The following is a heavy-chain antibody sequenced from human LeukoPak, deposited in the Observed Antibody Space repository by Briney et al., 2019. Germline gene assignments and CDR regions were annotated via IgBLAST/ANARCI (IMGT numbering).Heavy chain of an antibody. J-gene: IGHJ4*02. CDR2: IYHGGST. V-gene: IGHV4-38-2*02. CDR1: GYSISSGFH. Sequence: SETLSLTCAVSGYSISSGFHWGWIRQPPGKGLEWIGSIYHGGSTYYNPSLKGRVTISVDTSKNQFSLKLSSVTAADTAIYYCARDRRNSAYYYDSGGYYVEYWGQGTLVTASS. D-gene: IGHD3-22*01. CDR3: ARDRRNSAYYYDSGGYYVEY.